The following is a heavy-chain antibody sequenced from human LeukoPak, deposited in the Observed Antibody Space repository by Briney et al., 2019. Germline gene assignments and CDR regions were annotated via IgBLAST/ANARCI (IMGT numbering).Heavy chain of an antibody. CDR1: GGTFSSYA. CDR2: TIPILGIA. Sequence: ASVKVSCKASGGTFSSYAISWVRQAPGQGLEWTGRTIPILGIANYAQKFQGRVTITADKSTSTAYMELSSLRSEDTAVYYCARLWGPEYYFDYWGQGTLVTVSS. V-gene: IGHV1-69*04. CDR3: ARLWGPEYYFDY. D-gene: IGHD2-21*01. J-gene: IGHJ4*02.